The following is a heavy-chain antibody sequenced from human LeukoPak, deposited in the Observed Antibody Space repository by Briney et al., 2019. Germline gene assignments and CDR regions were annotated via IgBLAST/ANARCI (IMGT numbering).Heavy chain of an antibody. J-gene: IGHJ6*03. Sequence: SGGSLRLSCAASRFTFSSYSMNWVRQAPGKGLEWVSSISSSGSYIYYADSVKGRFTISRDNAKNSLYLQMNSLRAEDTAVYYCARVRRPRYCSSTSCYLSYYYMDVWGKGTTVTISS. D-gene: IGHD2-2*01. CDR3: ARVRRPRYCSSTSCYLSYYYMDV. CDR2: ISSSGSYI. V-gene: IGHV3-21*04. CDR1: RFTFSSYS.